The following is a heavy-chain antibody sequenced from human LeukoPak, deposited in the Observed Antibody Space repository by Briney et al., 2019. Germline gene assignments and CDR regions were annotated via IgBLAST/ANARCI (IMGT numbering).Heavy chain of an antibody. CDR2: INSEGSST. CDR1: GFTFSSYW. Sequence: GGSLRLSCAASGFTFSSYWMHWVRQAPGKGLVWVSRINSEGSSTSYADSVKGRFTISRDNAKNTLYLQMNSLRAEDTAVYYCARDSKAAGIPHDYWGQRTLVTASS. D-gene: IGHD6-13*01. J-gene: IGHJ4*02. CDR3: ARDSKAAGIPHDY. V-gene: IGHV3-74*01.